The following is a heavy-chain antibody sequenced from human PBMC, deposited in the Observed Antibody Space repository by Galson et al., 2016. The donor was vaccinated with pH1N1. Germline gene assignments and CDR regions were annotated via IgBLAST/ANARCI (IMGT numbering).Heavy chain of an antibody. V-gene: IGHV3-7*01. J-gene: IGHJ4*02. CDR2: INQDGSEI. D-gene: IGHD3-10*01. CDR1: GFTFSHYW. CDR3: VRGSPFGVY. Sequence: SLRLSCAASGFTFSHYWMIWVRQAPGTGLEWVANINQDGSEIYYVHSVKGRFTISRDNAKNSLYLQMNSLRAEDTAMYYCVRGSPFGVYWGQGILVTVSS.